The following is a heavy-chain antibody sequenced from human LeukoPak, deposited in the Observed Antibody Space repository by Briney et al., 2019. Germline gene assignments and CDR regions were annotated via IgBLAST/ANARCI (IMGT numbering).Heavy chain of an antibody. Sequence: GGSLRLSCAASGFPFSEYCMHWVRQAPGKGLQWVSRISPDGSLTPYVDSVKGRFTISRDNAKNTLYLQLSSLRAEDTAVYYCAVDYYGSGSHWGQGALVTVSA. D-gene: IGHD3-10*01. CDR2: ISPDGSLT. CDR1: GFPFSEYC. CDR3: AVDYYGSGSH. V-gene: IGHV3-74*01. J-gene: IGHJ4*02.